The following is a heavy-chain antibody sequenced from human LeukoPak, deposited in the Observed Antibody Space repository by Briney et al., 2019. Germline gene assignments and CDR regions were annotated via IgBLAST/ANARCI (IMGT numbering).Heavy chain of an antibody. D-gene: IGHD2-2*01. J-gene: IGHJ4*02. CDR3: AKDMSMDCSSTSCYGGDY. Sequence: GGSLRLSCAPSGVTFDDYGMSWVRQPPGKGLEWVSGINWNGGSIGYADSVKGRFTISRDNAKNSLYLQMNSLRAEDTALYYCAKDMSMDCSSTSCYGGDYWGQGTLVTVSS. V-gene: IGHV3-20*04. CDR1: GVTFDDYG. CDR2: INWNGGSI.